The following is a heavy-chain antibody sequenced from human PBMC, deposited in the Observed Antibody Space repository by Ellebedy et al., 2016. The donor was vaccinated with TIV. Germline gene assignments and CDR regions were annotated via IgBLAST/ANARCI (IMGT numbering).Heavy chain of an antibody. CDR1: GYSFSIFG. Sequence: AASVKVSCKASGYSFSIFGFSWVRQAPGQGLEWMGWISIYNGNTKYSQKFQGRVNMTTDTSTTTVYMELRSLRSDDTAVYYCARDLRRSQKGGYWGQGTLVTVSS. V-gene: IGHV1-18*04. CDR2: ISIYNGNT. J-gene: IGHJ4*02. D-gene: IGHD3-16*01. CDR3: ARDLRRSQKGGY.